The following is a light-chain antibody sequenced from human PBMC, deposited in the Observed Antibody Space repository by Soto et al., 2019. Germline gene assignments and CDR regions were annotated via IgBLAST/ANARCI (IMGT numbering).Light chain of an antibody. V-gene: IGKV3-20*01. J-gene: IGKJ3*01. CDR1: ESVSSSY. CDR3: QHYGTSAL. CDR2: GAS. Sequence: EIVLTQSPGTLSLSPGERATLSCRASESVSSSYLAWYQQKPGQAPRLLIYGASGRATGIPDRFSVSASGTDFSLTISRLEPEDFEVYSCQHYGTSALFGPGTKVDIK.